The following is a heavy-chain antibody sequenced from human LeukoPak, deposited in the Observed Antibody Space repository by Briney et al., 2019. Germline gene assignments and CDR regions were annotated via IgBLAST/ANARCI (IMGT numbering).Heavy chain of an antibody. Sequence: KTSETLSLTCTVSGVSISTSRYYWGWIRQPPGKGLEWIGNIYYTGPTYYNPSLKSRVTISVDTSKNQFSLKLTSVTAADTAVYYCARSWFSTGPADYWGQGTLVTVSS. V-gene: IGHV4-39*01. CDR1: GVSISTSRYY. CDR3: ARSWFSTGPADY. J-gene: IGHJ4*02. CDR2: IYYTGPT. D-gene: IGHD6-13*01.